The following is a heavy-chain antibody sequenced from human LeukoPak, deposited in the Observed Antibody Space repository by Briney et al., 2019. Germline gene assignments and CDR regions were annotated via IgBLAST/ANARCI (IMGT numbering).Heavy chain of an antibody. Sequence: PGGSLRLSCAASGFTVSSNYMSWVRQAPGKGLEWVSVIYSGGSTYYADSVKGRFTISGDNSKNTLYLQMNSLRAEDTAVYYCARVPDYYGSGSYYYYYGMDVWGQGTTVTVSS. D-gene: IGHD3-10*01. J-gene: IGHJ6*02. V-gene: IGHV3-53*01. CDR2: IYSGGST. CDR3: ARVPDYYGSGSYYYYYGMDV. CDR1: GFTVSSNY.